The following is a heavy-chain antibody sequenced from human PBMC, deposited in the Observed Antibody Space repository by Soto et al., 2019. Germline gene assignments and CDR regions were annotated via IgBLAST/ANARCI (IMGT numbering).Heavy chain of an antibody. J-gene: IGHJ4*02. Sequence: GGSLRLSCSASGLTLTNVCMNWVRQAPGKGLEWVSVITGSGGSTYYADSVKGRFTISRDTSKNTLFLQMNSLRAEDTAVYYCAKDRYGDYGGIDYWGQGTMVTVSS. CDR2: ITGSGGST. V-gene: IGHV3-23*01. CDR3: AKDRYGDYGGIDY. CDR1: GLTLTNVC. D-gene: IGHD4-17*01.